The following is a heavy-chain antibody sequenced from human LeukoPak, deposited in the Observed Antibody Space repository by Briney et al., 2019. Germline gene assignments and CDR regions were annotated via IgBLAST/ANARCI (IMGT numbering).Heavy chain of an antibody. CDR2: ISGSGGST. CDR1: GFTFSSYA. CDR3: AKDFDSYGYWYYFDY. Sequence: GGSLRLSCAASGFTFSSYAMSWVRQAPGKGLEWVSAISGSGGSTYYADSVKGRFTISRDNSKNTLYLQMNSLSAEDTAVYYCAKDFDSYGYWYYFDYWGQGTLVTVSS. J-gene: IGHJ4*02. D-gene: IGHD5-18*01. V-gene: IGHV3-23*01.